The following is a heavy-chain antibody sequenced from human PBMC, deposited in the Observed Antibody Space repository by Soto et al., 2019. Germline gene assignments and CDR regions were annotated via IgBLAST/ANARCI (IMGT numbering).Heavy chain of an antibody. D-gene: IGHD3-9*01. CDR2: INAGNGNT. CDR1: GYTFTSYA. V-gene: IGHV1-3*01. CDR3: ARDVGFDWSPLDY. Sequence: ASVKVSCKASGYTFTSYAMHWVRQAPGQRLEWMGWINAGNGNTKYSQKFQGRVTITGDTSASTAYMELSSLRSEDTAVYYCARDVGFDWSPLDYWGQGTLVTVSS. J-gene: IGHJ4*02.